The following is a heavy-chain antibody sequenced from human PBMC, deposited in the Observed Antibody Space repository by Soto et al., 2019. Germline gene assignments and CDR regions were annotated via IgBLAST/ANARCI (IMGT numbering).Heavy chain of an antibody. CDR3: AREITDYGMDV. V-gene: IGHV1-8*01. CDR1: GYTFTSYD. Sequence: QVQLVQSGAEVKKPGASVKVSCKASGYTFTSYDINWVRQATGQGLEWMGWMNPNSGNTAYAQKFQGRVTMTRNTSISTASREPSSLSSEDTAVYYCAREITDYGMDVWGQGTTVTVSS. D-gene: IGHD1-20*01. J-gene: IGHJ6*02. CDR2: MNPNSGNT.